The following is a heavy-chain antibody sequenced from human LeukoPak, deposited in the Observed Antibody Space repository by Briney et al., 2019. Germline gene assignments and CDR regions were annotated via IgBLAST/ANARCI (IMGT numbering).Heavy chain of an antibody. J-gene: IGHJ3*02. CDR3: ARPGGHYYDSKGNAFDI. D-gene: IGHD3-22*01. CDR2: IYYSGST. CDR1: GGSISSGSYC. V-gene: IGHV4-39*01. Sequence: PSETLSLTCTVSGGSISSGSYCWGWIRQAPGKGLEWIGSIYYSGSTYQNPSLKSRVIISVDTSKNQFSLKLSSVTAADTAVYYCARPGGHYYDSKGNAFDIWGQGTMVTVSS.